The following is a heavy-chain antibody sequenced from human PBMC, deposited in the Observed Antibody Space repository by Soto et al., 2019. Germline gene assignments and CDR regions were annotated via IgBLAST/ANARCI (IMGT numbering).Heavy chain of an antibody. CDR1: ALTASKNY. J-gene: IGHJ6*02. Sequence: EVQLVESGGGLVQPGGSLRLSCAGSALTASKNYMSWVRQPPGKGLEWVSVIYSGGTTYYADSVKDRFSISRDNSKSTLYLQMNTLRAGDTAVYYCARGGSGSDWDYSGMDVWGQGTTVTVSS. V-gene: IGHV3-66*01. CDR3: ARGGSGSDWDYSGMDV. CDR2: IYSGGTT. D-gene: IGHD3-10*01.